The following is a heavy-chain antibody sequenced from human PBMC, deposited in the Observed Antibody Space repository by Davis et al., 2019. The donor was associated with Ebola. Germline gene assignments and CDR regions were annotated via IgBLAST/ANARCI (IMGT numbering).Heavy chain of an antibody. CDR2: LDYSGFT. J-gene: IGHJ2*01. Sequence: SETLSLTCTVSGASISDYFWTWIRQAPGKGLEWIAYLDYSGFTNYNPALKSRCTISEDSSKNQFSLKLSSVTAADTAVYYCARHVNGDFWYFDLWGRGTRVTVSS. CDR1: GASISDYF. CDR3: ARHVNGDFWYFDL. V-gene: IGHV4-59*01. D-gene: IGHD4-17*01.